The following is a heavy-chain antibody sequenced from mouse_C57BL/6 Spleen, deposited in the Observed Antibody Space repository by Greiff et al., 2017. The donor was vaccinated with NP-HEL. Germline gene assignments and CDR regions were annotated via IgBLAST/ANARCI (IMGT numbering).Heavy chain of an antibody. J-gene: IGHJ1*03. CDR3: ARGPHWYFDV. V-gene: IGHV14-3*01. CDR1: GFNIENTY. CDR2: IVPANGNT. Sequence: VQLQQSVAELVRPGASVKLSCTASGFNIENTYMHWVKQRPEQGLEWIGRIVPANGNTKYAPKFQGKATITADTSSNTAYLQLSSLTSEDTAIYYCARGPHWYFDVWGTGTTVTVSS.